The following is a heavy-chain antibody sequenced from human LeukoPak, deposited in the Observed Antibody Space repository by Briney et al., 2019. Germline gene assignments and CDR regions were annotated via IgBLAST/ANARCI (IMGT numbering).Heavy chain of an antibody. CDR1: GFTFSNHW. CDR2: ISGDGSST. CDR3: ARRVRSTGWYIFDF. D-gene: IGHD6-19*01. J-gene: IGHJ4*02. Sequence: GGSLRLSCAASGFTFSNHWMHWVRQAPGKGVGWVSRISGDGSSTIYADSVKGRFTISRDNAKNTLYLQMNSLRAEDTAVYYCARRVRSTGWYIFDFWGQGTLVTVSS. V-gene: IGHV3-74*01.